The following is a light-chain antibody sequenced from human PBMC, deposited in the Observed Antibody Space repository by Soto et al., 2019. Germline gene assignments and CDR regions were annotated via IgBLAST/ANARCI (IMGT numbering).Light chain of an antibody. CDR1: QSISNH. V-gene: IGKV1-39*01. Sequence: DIEMTQSPSSLSASVEDRFMIXXRASQSISNHLNWYQQKPGKAPKXMIFAASSLQSGVPSRFSGSRSGPDFTLTISSLQPEDFATYYCQQSYSSPPTFGQGTKVDIK. CDR3: QQSYSSPPT. CDR2: AAS. J-gene: IGKJ1*01.